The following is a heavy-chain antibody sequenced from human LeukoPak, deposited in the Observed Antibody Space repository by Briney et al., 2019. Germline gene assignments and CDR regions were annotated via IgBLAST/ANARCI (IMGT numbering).Heavy chain of an antibody. Sequence: SETLSLTCTVSGGSISSYYWSWIRQPPGKGLEWIGYTYYSGSTNYNPSLKSRVTISVDTSKNQLSLKLSSVTAADTAVYYCARDRITMVRGVIISHWFDPWGQGTLVTVSS. J-gene: IGHJ5*02. CDR1: GGSISSYY. CDR3: ARDRITMVRGVIISHWFDP. V-gene: IGHV4-59*01. CDR2: TYYSGST. D-gene: IGHD3-10*01.